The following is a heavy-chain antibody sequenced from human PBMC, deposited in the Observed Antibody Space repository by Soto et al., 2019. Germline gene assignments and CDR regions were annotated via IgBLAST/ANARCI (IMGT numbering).Heavy chain of an antibody. CDR2: IYYNGDT. CDR1: GVSINRGDYY. J-gene: IGHJ4*01. Sequence: SETLSLTCPVSGVSINRGDYYWSWIRQSPGRGLEWIGSIYYNGDTNYNPSLGSRVTMSVDTSKNQFFLDLQSVVAADTAVYYCARASNVLRFLSGWGHGALVTVSS. D-gene: IGHD3-9*01. V-gene: IGHV4-30-4*01. CDR3: ARASNVLRFLSG.